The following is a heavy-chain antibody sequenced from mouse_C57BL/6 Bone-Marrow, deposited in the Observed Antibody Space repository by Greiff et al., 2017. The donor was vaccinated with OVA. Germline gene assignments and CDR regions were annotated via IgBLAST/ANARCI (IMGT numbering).Heavy chain of an antibody. J-gene: IGHJ4*01. D-gene: IGHD1-1*01. V-gene: IGHV14-4*01. Sequence: EVQLQQSGAELVRPGASVKLSCTASGFNITDDYMHWVKQRPEQGLEWIGWIDPENGDTEYASKFQGKATITADTSSNTAYLQLSSLTSEDTAVYYCTASLITTVVAPNAMDYWGQGTSVTVSS. CDR3: TASLITTVVAPNAMDY. CDR1: GFNITDDY. CDR2: IDPENGDT.